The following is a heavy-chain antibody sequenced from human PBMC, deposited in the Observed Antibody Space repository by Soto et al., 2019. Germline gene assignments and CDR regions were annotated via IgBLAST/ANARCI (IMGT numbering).Heavy chain of an antibody. V-gene: IGHV4-39*02. J-gene: IGHJ4*02. Sequence: SETLSLTCTVSGGSISSSSYYWGWIRQPPGKGLEWIGSIYYSGSTYYNPSLKSRVTISVDTSKNQFSLKLSSVTAADTAVYYCAREGVRAQGRTHFDYWGQGTLVTVSS. CDR1: GGSISSSSYY. CDR2: IYYSGST. D-gene: IGHD3-10*01. CDR3: AREGVRAQGRTHFDY.